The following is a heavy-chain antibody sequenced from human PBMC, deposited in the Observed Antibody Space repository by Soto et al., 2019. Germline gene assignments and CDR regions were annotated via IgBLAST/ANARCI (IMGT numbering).Heavy chain of an antibody. CDR3: ARDKITGLFDY. Sequence: SETLSLTCAVSGGSISSGGYSWSWIRQPPGKGLEWIGYMYHSGSTNYNPSLKSRVTISIDTSKNQFSLKLTSVTAAVTAVYYCARDKITGLFDYWGQGTLVTVSS. J-gene: IGHJ4*02. D-gene: IGHD2-8*02. CDR1: GGSISSGGYS. CDR2: MYHSGST. V-gene: IGHV4-30-2*01.